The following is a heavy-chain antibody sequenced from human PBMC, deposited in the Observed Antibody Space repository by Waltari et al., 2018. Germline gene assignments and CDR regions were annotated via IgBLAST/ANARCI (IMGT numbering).Heavy chain of an antibody. CDR1: GFNFSHCE. D-gene: IGHD4-17*01. Sequence: EVRLVESGGGLVQPGGSLRLSCAASGFNFSHCEMNWVRQAPGKGLGWVSYINSGSITKYYAASVRGRFTISSDNAKSSLYLQMHTLGAEDTAVYYCARGLRSMMVSLPSRVRLDIWFDPWGQGTLVTVSS. J-gene: IGHJ5*01. CDR3: ARGLRSMMVSLPSRVRLDIWFDP. V-gene: IGHV3-48*03. CDR2: INSGSITK.